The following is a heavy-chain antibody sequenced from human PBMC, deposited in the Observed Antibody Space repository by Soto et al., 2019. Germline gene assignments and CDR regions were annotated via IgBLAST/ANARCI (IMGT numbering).Heavy chain of an antibody. CDR3: ARDRVFWNSFVMDV. D-gene: IGHD3-3*01. Sequence: PGGSLRLSCAASGFTFSSYGMHWVRQAPGKGLEWVAVIWYDGSIKSYADSVKGRLTISRDNSRNRLYLQINSLRAEDTAVYFCARDRVFWNSFVMDVWGQGTKVTVSS. CDR2: IWYDGSIK. CDR1: GFTFSSYG. V-gene: IGHV3-33*01. J-gene: IGHJ6*02.